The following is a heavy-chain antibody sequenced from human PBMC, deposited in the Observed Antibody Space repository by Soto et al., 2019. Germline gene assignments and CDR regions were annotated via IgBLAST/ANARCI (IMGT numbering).Heavy chain of an antibody. J-gene: IGHJ4*02. D-gene: IGHD3-10*01. CDR1: GFTFSDYW. V-gene: IGHV3-7*05. CDR2: IKRDGSEK. CDR3: ATSMGRVGNDY. Sequence: EVQLVESGGGLVQPGGSLRLSCAASGFTFSDYWMSWVRQAPGKGLECVANIKRDGSEKYYVDPVKGRFTISRDNAKNSLYLQMHSLRAEDTAVYYCATSMGRVGNDYWGQGTLVTVSS.